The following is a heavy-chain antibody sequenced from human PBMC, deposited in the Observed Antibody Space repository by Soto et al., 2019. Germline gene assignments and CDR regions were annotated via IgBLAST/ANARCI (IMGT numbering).Heavy chain of an antibody. CDR3: ATVFEH. CDR1: GITFSGYW. CDR2: VDSAGSGT. J-gene: IGHJ4*02. V-gene: IGHV3-74*01. Sequence: VPLVESGGGSVQPEGSLRLSCVASGITFSGYWMNWVRQVPGKGLVWVARVDSAGSGTSYAYSVKGRFTISRDNAKNTLSLQMDSLRVEDTAVYYCATVFEHWGQGIPVTVSS.